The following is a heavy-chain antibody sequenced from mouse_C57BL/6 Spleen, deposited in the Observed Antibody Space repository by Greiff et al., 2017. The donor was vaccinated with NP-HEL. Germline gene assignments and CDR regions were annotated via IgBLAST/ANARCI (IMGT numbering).Heavy chain of an antibody. V-gene: IGHV1-42*01. D-gene: IGHD3-2*02. CDR3: ARPGSSGYFDY. Sequence: VQLKESGPELVKPGASVKISCKASGYSFTGYYMNWVKQSPEKSLEWIGEINPSTGGTTYNQKFKAKATLTVDKSSSTAYMQLKSLTSEDSAVYYCARPGSSGYFDYWGQGTTLTVSS. CDR2: INPSTGGT. J-gene: IGHJ2*01. CDR1: GYSFTGYY.